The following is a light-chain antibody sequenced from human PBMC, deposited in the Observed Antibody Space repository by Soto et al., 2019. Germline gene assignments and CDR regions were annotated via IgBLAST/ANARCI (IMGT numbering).Light chain of an antibody. J-gene: IGLJ2*01. CDR1: SSDVGGYNY. V-gene: IGLV2-14*01. CDR3: TSYTSSSTVV. CDR2: NVS. Sequence: QSALTQPASMSGSPGQSITISCTGTSSDVGGYNYVSWYQQHPGKAPKLMIYNVSNRPSGVSNRFSGSKSGNTASLTISGLQSEDEADYYCTSYTSSSTVVFGGGTKLTAL.